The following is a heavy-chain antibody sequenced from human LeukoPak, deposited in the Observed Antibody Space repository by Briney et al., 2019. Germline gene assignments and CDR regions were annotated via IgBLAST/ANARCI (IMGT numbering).Heavy chain of an antibody. CDR2: INSDGSSR. D-gene: IGHD2-21*02. V-gene: IGHV3-74*01. Sequence: GGSLRLSCAASGFTFSSYWMHWVRQAPGKGLVWVSRINSDGSSRSYADSVKGRFTISRDNAKNTLYLQMNSLRVEDTAVYYCARDALAYCGGDCPFDYWGQGTLVTVSS. CDR3: ARDALAYCGGDCPFDY. J-gene: IGHJ4*02. CDR1: GFTFSSYW.